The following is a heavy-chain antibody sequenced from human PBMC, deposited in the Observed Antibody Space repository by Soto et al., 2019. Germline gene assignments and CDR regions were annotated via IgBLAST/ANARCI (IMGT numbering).Heavy chain of an antibody. D-gene: IGHD3-16*01. CDR3: AQLGLMTFSHKHYFNH. J-gene: IGHJ4*02. V-gene: IGHV3-23*01. CDR2: IKSDGTST. Sequence: EVQLLESGGDLVQPGGSLRLSRVASGFSFDNYGMSWVRQAPGEGLEWISAIKSDGTSTYYAASVEDRFTISRDNSKNTLYLQLNSLRAEDTAVYYCAQLGLMTFSHKHYFNHWGRGTLVTVSS. CDR1: GFSFDNYG.